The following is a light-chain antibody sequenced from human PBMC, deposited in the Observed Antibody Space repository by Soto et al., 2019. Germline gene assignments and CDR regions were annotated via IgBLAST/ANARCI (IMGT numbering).Light chain of an antibody. Sequence: ETVITQSPATLSVSPGERATLSCRASQSVGSNLAWYQQKPGQAPRLLIYGASTRATGIPARFSGSGSGTEFTLTITSLQSEDFVVYYCQQYNNWPPWTFGQGTKVDIK. J-gene: IGKJ1*01. CDR2: GAS. CDR3: QQYNNWPPWT. V-gene: IGKV3-15*01. CDR1: QSVGSN.